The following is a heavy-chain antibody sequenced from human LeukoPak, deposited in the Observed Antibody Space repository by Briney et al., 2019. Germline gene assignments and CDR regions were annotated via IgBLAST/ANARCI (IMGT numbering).Heavy chain of an antibody. CDR3: ARAPTPRTHIVVVPGGWFDP. Sequence: ASVKVSCKASGYTFTSYYMHWVRQAPRQGLEWMGIINPSGGSTSYAQKFQGRVTMTRDTSTSTVYMELSSLRSEDTAVYYCARAPTPRTHIVVVPGGWFDPWGQGTLVTVSS. D-gene: IGHD2-2*01. J-gene: IGHJ5*02. V-gene: IGHV1-46*01. CDR2: INPSGGST. CDR1: GYTFTSYY.